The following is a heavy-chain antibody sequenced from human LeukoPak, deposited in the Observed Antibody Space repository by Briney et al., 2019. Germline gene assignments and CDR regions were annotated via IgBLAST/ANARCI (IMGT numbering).Heavy chain of an antibody. CDR2: IKQDGSEK. Sequence: PGGSLRLSWAASGFTFSSYWMSWVRQAPGKGLEWVANIKQDGSEKYYVDSVKGRFTISRDNAKNSLYLQMNSLRAEDTAVYYCARDVSSSSWYGSPFDYWGQGTLVTVSS. CDR3: ARDVSSSSWYGSPFDY. CDR1: GFTFSSYW. D-gene: IGHD6-13*01. V-gene: IGHV3-7*01. J-gene: IGHJ4*02.